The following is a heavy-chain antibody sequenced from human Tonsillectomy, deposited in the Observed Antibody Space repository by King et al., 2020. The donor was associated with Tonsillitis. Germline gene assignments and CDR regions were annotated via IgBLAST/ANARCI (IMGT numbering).Heavy chain of an antibody. Sequence: VQLVESGGGVVRPGGSLRLSCAASGFIFGDYGLNWVRQVPGKGLEWVSGINWNGASTGYADSVKGRLTISRDNAMNSLYLQINSLRAEDTAFYYCARGSSGYYYDTGGYTFDYWGQGTLVTVSS. CDR2: INWNGAST. CDR1: GFIFGDYG. CDR3: ARGSSGYYYDTGGYTFDY. D-gene: IGHD3-22*01. J-gene: IGHJ4*02. V-gene: IGHV3-20*04.